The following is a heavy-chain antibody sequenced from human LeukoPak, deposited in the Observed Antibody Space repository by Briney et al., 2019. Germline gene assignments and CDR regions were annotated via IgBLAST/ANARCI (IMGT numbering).Heavy chain of an antibody. D-gene: IGHD3-10*01. CDR3: ARDRGWFGELSSMGYFDY. Sequence: GGSLRLSCAASGFTFSSYAMHWVRQAPGKGLEWVAVISYDGSNKYYADSVKGRFTISRDNSKNTLYLQMNSLRAEDAAVYYCARDRGWFGELSSMGYFDYWGQGTLVTVSS. CDR2: ISYDGSNK. V-gene: IGHV3-30*01. CDR1: GFTFSSYA. J-gene: IGHJ4*02.